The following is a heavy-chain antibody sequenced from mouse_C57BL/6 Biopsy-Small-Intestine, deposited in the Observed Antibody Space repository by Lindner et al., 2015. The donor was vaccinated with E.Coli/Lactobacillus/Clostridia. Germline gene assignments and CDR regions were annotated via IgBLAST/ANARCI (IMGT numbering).Heavy chain of an antibody. CDR2: IWGVGST. CDR1: GFSLTSYG. Sequence: VQLQESGPGLVAPSQSLPITCTVSGFSLTSYGVDWVRQSPGKGLEWLGVIWGVGSTNYNSALNSRLSISKDSSKRQVFLEMNSLQTDDTAMYYCASHRPDMSHYVGTMDYWGQGTSVTVSS. J-gene: IGHJ4*01. V-gene: IGHV2-6*01. D-gene: IGHD1-1*01. CDR3: ASHRPDMSHYVGTMDY.